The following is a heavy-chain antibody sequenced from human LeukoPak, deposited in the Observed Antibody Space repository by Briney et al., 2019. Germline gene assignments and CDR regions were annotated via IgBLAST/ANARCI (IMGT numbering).Heavy chain of an antibody. CDR3: AREIYGSGSYRYGMDV. CDR2: IIPIFGTA. J-gene: IGHJ6*02. CDR1: RGTLSSYA. V-gene: IGHV1-69*13. D-gene: IGHD3-10*01. Sequence: SVKVSCKASRGTLSSYAISWVRQAPGQGLEWMGGIIPIFGTANYAQKFQGRVTITADESTSTACMELSSLRSEDTAVYYCAREIYGSGSYRYGMDVWGQGTTVTVSS.